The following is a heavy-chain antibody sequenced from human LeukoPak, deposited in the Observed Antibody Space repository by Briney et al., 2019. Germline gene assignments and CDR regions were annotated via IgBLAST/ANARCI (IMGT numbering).Heavy chain of an antibody. Sequence: PSETLSLTCAVYGGSFSGYYWSWICQPPGKGLEWIGEINHRGSTNYNPSLKSRVTISVDTSKNQFSLKLSSVTAADTAVYYCARPTERHYYDSSGYFDAFDIWGQGTMVTVSS. V-gene: IGHV4-34*01. CDR1: GGSFSGYY. J-gene: IGHJ3*02. CDR3: ARPTERHYYDSSGYFDAFDI. D-gene: IGHD3-22*01. CDR2: INHRGST.